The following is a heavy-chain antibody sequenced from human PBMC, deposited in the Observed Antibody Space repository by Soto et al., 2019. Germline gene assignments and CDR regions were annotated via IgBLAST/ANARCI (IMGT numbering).Heavy chain of an antibody. V-gene: IGHV4-59*01. CDR3: ARAGYYYGSGNFGIDF. Sequence: WTWIRQPPGRGLEWIGYAYWTGSTNYSPSLKSRATISVDTSKNQFSLELNSVTAADTAVYYCARAGYYYGSGNFGIDFWGQGTLVTVSS. CDR2: AYWTGST. J-gene: IGHJ4*02. D-gene: IGHD3-10*01.